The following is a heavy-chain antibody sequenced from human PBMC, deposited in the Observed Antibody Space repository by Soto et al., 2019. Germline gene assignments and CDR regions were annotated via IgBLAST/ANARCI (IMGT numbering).Heavy chain of an antibody. J-gene: IGHJ4*02. V-gene: IGHV4-31*03. CDR2: IYYSGST. D-gene: IGHD3-22*01. CDR1: GGSISSGGYY. Sequence: SETLSLTCTVSGGSISSGGYYWSWIRQHPGKGLEWIGYIYYSGSTYYNPSLKSRVTISVDTSKNQFSLKLSSVTAGDTAVYYCARVQDSSGYSFQENTYYFDHWGQGTVVPVS. CDR3: ARVQDSSGYSFQENTYYFDH.